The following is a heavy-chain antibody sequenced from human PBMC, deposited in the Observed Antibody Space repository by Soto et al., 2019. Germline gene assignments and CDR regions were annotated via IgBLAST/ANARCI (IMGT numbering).Heavy chain of an antibody. D-gene: IGHD6-6*01. Sequence: ESLKISCKGSGYSFTTYWIGLVRQMPGKGLECMGIIYPVDSDTRYSPSFQGQVTISADKSISTAYLQWNSLKASDTAMYYCARRLYSSSPGDYFDYWGQGTLVTVSS. CDR3: ARRLYSSSPGDYFDY. CDR1: GYSFTTYW. CDR2: IYPVDSDT. V-gene: IGHV5-51*01. J-gene: IGHJ4*02.